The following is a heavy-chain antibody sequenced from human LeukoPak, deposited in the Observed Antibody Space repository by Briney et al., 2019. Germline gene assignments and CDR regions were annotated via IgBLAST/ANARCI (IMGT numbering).Heavy chain of an antibody. J-gene: IGHJ4*02. Sequence: SETLSLTCTVSGGSISSYYWSWIRQPPGKGLEWIGYVYYSGSTNYNPSLKSRVIISVDTSKNQFSLKLTSVTTADTAMYYCVSNDYGDYQSDYWGQGTLVTVAS. CDR1: GGSISSYY. V-gene: IGHV4-59*01. D-gene: IGHD4-17*01. CDR3: VSNDYGDYQSDY. CDR2: VYYSGST.